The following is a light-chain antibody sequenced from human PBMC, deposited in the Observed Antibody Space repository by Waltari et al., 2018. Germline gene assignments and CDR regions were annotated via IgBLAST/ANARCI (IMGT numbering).Light chain of an antibody. V-gene: IGKV3-15*01. J-gene: IGKJ1*01. CDR3: QHYYNWPPGRT. CDR1: QSISSN. Sequence: EIVMTQSPATLSVSPGERATLSCRASQSISSNLAWYQQKSGQAPRLLIYGASTRATGIPARFSGSGSGTEFTLTISSLQSGDFAVYYCQHYYNWPPGRTFGQGTKVEIK. CDR2: GAS.